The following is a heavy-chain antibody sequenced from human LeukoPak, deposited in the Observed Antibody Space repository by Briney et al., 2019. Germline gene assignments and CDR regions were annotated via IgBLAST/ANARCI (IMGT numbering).Heavy chain of an antibody. D-gene: IGHD4-17*01. CDR1: GFTVSSNY. V-gene: IGHV3-53*01. Sequence: GGSLRLSCAASGFTVSSNYMSWARQAPGKGLEWVSVIYSGGSTYYADSVKGRFTISRDNSKNTLYLQMNSLRAEDTAVYYCAREADGDHFDYWGQGTLVTVSS. CDR2: IYSGGST. J-gene: IGHJ4*02. CDR3: AREADGDHFDY.